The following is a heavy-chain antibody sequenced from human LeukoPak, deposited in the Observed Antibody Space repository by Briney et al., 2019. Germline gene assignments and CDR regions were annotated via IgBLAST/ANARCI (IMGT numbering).Heavy chain of an antibody. D-gene: IGHD5-18*01. CDR2: IYYSGNT. Sequence: SETLSLTCTVSGGSISSYYWSWIRQPPGKGLEWIGYIYYSGNTNYNPSLKSRVTISVDTSKNQFSLHLSSVTAADTAVYYCARGPSSGYSYGWGQGTLVTVSS. CDR1: GGSISSYY. V-gene: IGHV4-59*01. CDR3: ARGPSSGYSYG. J-gene: IGHJ4*02.